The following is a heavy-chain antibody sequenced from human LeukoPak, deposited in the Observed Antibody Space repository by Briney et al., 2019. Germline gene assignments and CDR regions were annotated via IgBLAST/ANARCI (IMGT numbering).Heavy chain of an antibody. CDR2: IYYSGSA. J-gene: IGHJ5*02. CDR1: GGSISSSSYY. D-gene: IGHD2-2*02. Sequence: SEILSLTCTVSGGSISSSSYYWGWIRQPPGKGLEWIGSIYYSGSAYYNPSLKSRVTISVDTSKNQFSLKLSSVTAADTAVYYCARDLGGYCSSTSCYTPKPNWFDPWGQGTLVTVSS. V-gene: IGHV4-39*07. CDR3: ARDLGGYCSSTSCYTPKPNWFDP.